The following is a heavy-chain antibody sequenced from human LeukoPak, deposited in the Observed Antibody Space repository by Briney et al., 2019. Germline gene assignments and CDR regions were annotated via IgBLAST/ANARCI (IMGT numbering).Heavy chain of an antibody. D-gene: IGHD2-2*01. CDR3: ARVGRVGNIVVVPAPFDY. Sequence: SQTLSLTCAISGDSVSSNSAAWNWIRQSPSRGLEWLGRTYYRSKWYNDYAVSVKSRITINPDTSKNQFSLQLNSATPEDTAVYYCARVGRVGNIVVVPAPFDYWGQGTLVTVSS. CDR2: TYYRSKWYN. J-gene: IGHJ4*02. CDR1: GDSVSSNSAA. V-gene: IGHV6-1*01.